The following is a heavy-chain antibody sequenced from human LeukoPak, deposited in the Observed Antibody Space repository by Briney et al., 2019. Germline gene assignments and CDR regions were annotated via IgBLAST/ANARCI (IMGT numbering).Heavy chain of an antibody. Sequence: GGSLRLSCAASGFTFSSYWMSWVRQAPGKGLEWVANIKQDGSEKYYVDSVKGRFTISRDNAKNSLYLQMNSLRAEDTAVYYCARESLPLANWGPCFDYWGQGTLVTVSS. J-gene: IGHJ4*02. V-gene: IGHV3-7*01. CDR3: ARESLPLANWGPCFDY. CDR2: IKQDGSEK. CDR1: GFTFSSYW. D-gene: IGHD7-27*01.